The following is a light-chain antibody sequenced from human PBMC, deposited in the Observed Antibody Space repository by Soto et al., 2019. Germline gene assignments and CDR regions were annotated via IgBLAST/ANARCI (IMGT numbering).Light chain of an antibody. CDR2: GTS. J-gene: IGKJ1*01. V-gene: IGKV3-20*01. CDR3: QQYERSPWT. Sequence: EIVLTRSPGTLSLSPGDTATLSCRASHSISRGYLAWYQHRPGQAPRLLIHGTSTRATGIPDKFSGSGSGTDFTLTISRLESEDFAVYSCQQYERSPWTFGQGTKVEFK. CDR1: HSISRGY.